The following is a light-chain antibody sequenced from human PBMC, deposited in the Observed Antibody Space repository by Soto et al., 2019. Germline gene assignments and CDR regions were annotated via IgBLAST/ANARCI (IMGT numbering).Light chain of an antibody. CDR3: SSYAGGNNWV. J-gene: IGLJ3*02. CDR2: EVF. Sequence: QSVLTQPPSASGSPGQSVTISCTGASSDISGHNYVSWYQQHPGKAPKLMIYEVFKRPSWVPDRFSASKSGNTASLTVSGLQAEDEADYYCSSYAGGNNWVFGGGTQLTVL. CDR1: SSDISGHNY. V-gene: IGLV2-8*01.